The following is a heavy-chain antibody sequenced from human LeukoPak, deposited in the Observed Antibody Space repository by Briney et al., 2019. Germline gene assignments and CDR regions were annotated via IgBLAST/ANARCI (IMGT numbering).Heavy chain of an antibody. CDR1: GFTFSSYS. V-gene: IGHV3-21*01. Sequence: GGSLRPSCAASGFTFSSYSMNWVRQAPGKGLEWVSYISGSSSYIYYADSVKGRFTISRDNAKNSLYLQMNSLRAEDTAVYYCARDGGRGYYYMDVWGKGTTVTVSS. CDR3: ARDGGRGYYYMDV. CDR2: ISGSSSYI. J-gene: IGHJ6*03.